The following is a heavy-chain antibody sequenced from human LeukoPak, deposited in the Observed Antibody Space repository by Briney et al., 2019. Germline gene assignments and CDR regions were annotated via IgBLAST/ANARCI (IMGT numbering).Heavy chain of an antibody. D-gene: IGHD2-2*01. CDR2: IKGDGSEK. CDR3: ARDWTDSVLVPAVLDH. Sequence: GGSLRLSCAASGFTFSSYWMTWVRQAPGKGLEWVAIIKGDGSEKYYVDSVKGRFTISRDNAKSSLFLQMNSLRADDTAVYFCARDWTDSVLVPAVLDHWGQGTLVTVSS. CDR1: GFTFSSYW. V-gene: IGHV3-7*01. J-gene: IGHJ4*02.